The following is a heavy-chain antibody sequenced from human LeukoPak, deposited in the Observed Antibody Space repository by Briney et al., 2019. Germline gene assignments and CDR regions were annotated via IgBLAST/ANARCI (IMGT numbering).Heavy chain of an antibody. Sequence: GGPLKLSCAASGFAFSGSDMHWVRQASGKGLEWVGRIRSRPNNYTTAYAASVKGRFTISRDDSNNMAYLQMNSLKSDDTAVYYCSRKLGNAVENWGQGVLVIVSS. V-gene: IGHV3-73*01. CDR1: GFAFSGSD. CDR2: IRSRPNNYTT. CDR3: SRKLGNAVEN. J-gene: IGHJ4*02. D-gene: IGHD7-27*01.